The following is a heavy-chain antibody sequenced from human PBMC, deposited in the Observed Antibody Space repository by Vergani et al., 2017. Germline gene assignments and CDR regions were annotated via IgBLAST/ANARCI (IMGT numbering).Heavy chain of an antibody. D-gene: IGHD2-2*01. Sequence: QVQLVQSGSELKKPGASVKVSCKASGYTFTSYAMNWVRQAPGQGLEWMGWINTNTGNPTYAQGFTGRFVFSLDISVSTAYLQISSLKAEDTAVYYCARGSPSAFLPYCSSTSCYYNWFDPWGQGTLVTVSS. J-gene: IGHJ5*02. CDR1: GYTFTSYA. V-gene: IGHV7-4-1*02. CDR2: INTNTGNP. CDR3: ARGSPSAFLPYCSSTSCYYNWFDP.